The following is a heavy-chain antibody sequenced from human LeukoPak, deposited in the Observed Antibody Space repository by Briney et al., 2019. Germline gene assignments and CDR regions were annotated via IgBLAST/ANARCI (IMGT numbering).Heavy chain of an antibody. CDR1: GGTFSSYA. D-gene: IGHD6-19*01. V-gene: IGHV1-69*04. CDR3: ARVQSSGLFDY. CDR2: IIPILGIA. J-gene: IGHJ4*02. Sequence: SVKVSCKASGGTFSSYAISWVRQAPGQGLEWMGRIIPILGIANYAQKFQGRVTITADKSTSTAYMELSSLRSEDTAVYYCARVQSSGLFDYWGQGTLVTVSS.